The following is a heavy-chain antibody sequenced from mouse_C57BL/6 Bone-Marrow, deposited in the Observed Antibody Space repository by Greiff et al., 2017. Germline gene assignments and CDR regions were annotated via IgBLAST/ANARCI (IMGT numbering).Heavy chain of an antibody. CDR1: GFNIKDDY. D-gene: IGHD1-1*01. J-gene: IGHJ4*01. CDR3: TRVAPHAMDY. Sequence: VQLQQSGAELVRPGASVKLSSTASGFNIKDDYMHWVKQRPEQGLEWIGWIDPENGDTEYASKFQGKATITAATSSNTAYLQLSSLTSEDTAVYYCTRVAPHAMDYWGQGTSVTVSS. CDR2: IDPENGDT. V-gene: IGHV14-4*01.